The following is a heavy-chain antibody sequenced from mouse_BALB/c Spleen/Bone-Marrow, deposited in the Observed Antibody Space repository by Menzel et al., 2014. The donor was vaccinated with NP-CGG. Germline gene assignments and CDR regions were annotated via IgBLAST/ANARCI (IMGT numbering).Heavy chain of an antibody. CDR1: GFTFTDYY. CDR2: IRNKAKGYTT. V-gene: IGHV7-3*02. CDR3: ARDENVGIYWYFDV. Sequence: EVQRVESGGGSVQPGGSLRLSCATSGFTFTDYYMSWVRQPPGKALEWLGFIRNKAKGYTTDYSASVKGRFTISRDNSQRILYLQMNTLGAEDSATYYCARDENVGIYWYFDVWGAGTTVIVSS. J-gene: IGHJ1*01.